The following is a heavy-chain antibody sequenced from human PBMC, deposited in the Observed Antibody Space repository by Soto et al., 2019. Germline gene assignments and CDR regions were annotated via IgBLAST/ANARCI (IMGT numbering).Heavy chain of an antibody. CDR3: ARSAGTLYYYYGLDV. J-gene: IGHJ6*02. CDR2: ISAHNGNT. Sequence: QVPLVQSGAEVKKPGASVKVSCKASGYTFTTYGFSWVRQAPGQGLEWMGWISAHNGNTNYAQKLQGRVTMTTDTSTSTAYMELRSLRSDDTAVYYCARSAGTLYYYYGLDVWGQGTTVTVSS. CDR1: GYTFTTYG. V-gene: IGHV1-18*01.